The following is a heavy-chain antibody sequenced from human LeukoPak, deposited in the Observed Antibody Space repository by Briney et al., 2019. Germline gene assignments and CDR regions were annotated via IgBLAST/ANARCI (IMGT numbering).Heavy chain of an antibody. V-gene: IGHV3-21*01. CDR2: ISSSSSYI. D-gene: IGHD2-2*01. J-gene: IGHJ6*03. CDR1: GFTFSSYS. Sequence: GGSLRLSWAASGFTFSSYSMNWVRQAPGKGLEWVSSISSSSSYIYYADSVKGRFTISRDNAKNSLYLQMNSLRAEDTAVYYCARGGDCSSTSCFLYYMDVWGKGTTVTVSS. CDR3: ARGGDCSSTSCFLYYMDV.